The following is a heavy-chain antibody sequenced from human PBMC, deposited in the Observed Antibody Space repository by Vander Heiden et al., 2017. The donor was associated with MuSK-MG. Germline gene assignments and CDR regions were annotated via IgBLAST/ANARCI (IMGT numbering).Heavy chain of an antibody. D-gene: IGHD2-15*01. Sequence: QVQLVQSGSELKKRGASVKVSCKTSGYNFNSYAMNWVRQAPGQGLEWMGWINTNTGNPTYAQGFTGRFVFSLDTAVSTAYLRISSLKAEDTAIYYCARASRYEQADYWGQGTLVTVSS. J-gene: IGHJ4*02. CDR1: GYNFNSYA. CDR2: INTNTGNP. V-gene: IGHV7-4-1*02. CDR3: ARASRYEQADY.